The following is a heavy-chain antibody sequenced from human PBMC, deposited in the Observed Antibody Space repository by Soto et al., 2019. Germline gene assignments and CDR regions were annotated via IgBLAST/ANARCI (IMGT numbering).Heavy chain of an antibody. CDR2: INHSGSA. Sequence: SDTLCLTCAVYGESFSGHVWTWIRQTPGKGLQWIGQINHSGSASYNPSLKSRVTISVHTSNSQFSLELSSVTAADTAVYYCARGLITGSHYSGGWYYFDSWGQGTQVTVSS. J-gene: IGHJ4*02. V-gene: IGHV4-34*01. CDR1: GESFSGHV. D-gene: IGHD6-19*01. CDR3: ARGLITGSHYSGGWYYFDS.